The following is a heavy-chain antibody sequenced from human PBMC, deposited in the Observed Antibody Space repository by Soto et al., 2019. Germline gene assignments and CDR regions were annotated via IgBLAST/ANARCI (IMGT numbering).Heavy chain of an antibody. J-gene: IGHJ6*02. Sequence: EVQLVESGGGLIQPGGSLRLSCAASGFTVSSNYMSWVRQAPGKGLEWVSVIYSGGSTYYADSVKGRFTISRDNSKNTLYLQMNSLRAEDTAMYYCATRYFDWLPNYYGMDVWGQGTTVTVSS. V-gene: IGHV3-53*01. D-gene: IGHD3-9*01. CDR1: GFTVSSNY. CDR2: IYSGGST. CDR3: ATRYFDWLPNYYGMDV.